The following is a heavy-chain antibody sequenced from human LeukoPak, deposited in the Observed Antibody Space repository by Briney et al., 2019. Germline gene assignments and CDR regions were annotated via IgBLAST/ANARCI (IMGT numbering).Heavy chain of an antibody. Sequence: GGSLRLSCAASGFTFSNAWMSWVRQAPGKGREWVGRIRSKTDGGTPDYAAPVKGRFTISRNDSKHTLYLQMNRVKTEDTAAYYCTTVPPLPHLAADYWGQGTLDTVSS. J-gene: IGHJ4*02. CDR3: TTVPPLPHLAADY. CDR2: IRSKTDGGTP. D-gene: IGHD6-13*01. V-gene: IGHV3-15*01. CDR1: GFTFSNAW.